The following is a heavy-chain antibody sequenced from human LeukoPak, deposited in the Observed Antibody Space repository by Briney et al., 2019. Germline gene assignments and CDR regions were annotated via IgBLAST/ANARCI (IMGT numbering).Heavy chain of an antibody. J-gene: IGHJ4*02. V-gene: IGHV3-23*01. D-gene: IGHD3-16*02. CDR3: ASGSPIMITFGGVIAPDY. CDR1: GFTFSSYP. Sequence: GGSLRLFCAASGFTFSSYPMSWVRQAPGKGLEWVSAISSSGDSTYYADSVKGRFTISRDNSKNTLYLQMDSLRAEDTAVYYCASGSPIMITFGGVIAPDYWGQGTLVTVSS. CDR2: ISSSGDST.